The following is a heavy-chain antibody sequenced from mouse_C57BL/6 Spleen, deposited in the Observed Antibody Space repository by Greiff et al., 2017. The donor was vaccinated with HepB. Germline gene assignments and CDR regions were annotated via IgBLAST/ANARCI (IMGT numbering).Heavy chain of an antibody. CDR3: ARDGDYGVGFAY. Sequence: VQLQQSGPELVKPGASVKISCKASGYAFSSSWMNWVKQRPGKGLEWIGRIYPGDGDTNYKGKFKGKATLTADKSSSTAYMLLSGLTSEDSAVYFCARDGDYGVGFAYWGQGTLVTVSA. CDR2: IYPGDGDT. CDR1: GYAFSSSW. D-gene: IGHD2-4*01. J-gene: IGHJ3*01. V-gene: IGHV1-82*01.